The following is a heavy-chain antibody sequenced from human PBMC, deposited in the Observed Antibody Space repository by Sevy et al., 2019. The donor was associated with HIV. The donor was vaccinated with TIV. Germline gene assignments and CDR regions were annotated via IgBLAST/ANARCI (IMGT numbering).Heavy chain of an antibody. CDR1: GFTFSTYT. Sequence: GGSLGFSCTASGFTFSTYTLTWVRQAPGKGLEWVSSITPDDTHYADSVRGRFSVSRDNSKNTLYLQMDSLTVDDTAVYYCARDAQTWRGPWYGTSGADRWGQGTLVTVSS. J-gene: IGHJ5*02. V-gene: IGHV3-23*01. D-gene: IGHD1-1*01. CDR3: ARDAQTWRGPWYGTSGADR. CDR2: ITPDDT.